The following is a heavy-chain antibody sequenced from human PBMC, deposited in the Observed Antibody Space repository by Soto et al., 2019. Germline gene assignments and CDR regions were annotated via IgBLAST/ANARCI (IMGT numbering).Heavy chain of an antibody. Sequence: SETLSLTCTVSGVSISSGDYYWSWIRQTPGKGLEWIGYIYYSENTYYNPSLKSRVAISGDTSKNQFSLKLSSVTAADTAVYYCARHRYSYGVYYFDYWGQGTLVTVSS. CDR2: IYYSENT. J-gene: IGHJ4*02. D-gene: IGHD5-18*01. CDR3: ARHRYSYGVYYFDY. CDR1: GVSISSGDYY. V-gene: IGHV4-30-4*01.